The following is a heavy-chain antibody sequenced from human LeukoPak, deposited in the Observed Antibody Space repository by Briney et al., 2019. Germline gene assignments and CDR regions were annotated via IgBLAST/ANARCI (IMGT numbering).Heavy chain of an antibody. D-gene: IGHD6-13*01. J-gene: IGHJ6*03. CDR1: GGTFSSYD. Sequence: ASVTVSFKASGGTFSSYDINWVRQATGQGLEWMGWMNPNSGNTGYAQKFQGRVTITRNTSISTAYMELSSLRSEDTAVYYCARGLVYVAAARRRYYYYYMDVWGKGTTVTVSS. CDR2: MNPNSGNT. CDR3: ARGLVYVAAARRRYYYYYMDV. V-gene: IGHV1-8*03.